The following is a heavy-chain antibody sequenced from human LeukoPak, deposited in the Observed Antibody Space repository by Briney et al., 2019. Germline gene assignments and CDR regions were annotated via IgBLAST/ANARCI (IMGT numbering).Heavy chain of an antibody. CDR3: ARIRGNGYPFDY. CDR1: GGTFSSYA. Sequence: SVTVSCKASGGTFSSYAISWVRQAPGQGLEWMGGIIPIFGTANYAQKFQGRVTITADESTSTAYMELSSLRSEDTAVYYCARIRGNGYPFDYWGQGTLVTVSS. CDR2: IIPIFGTA. J-gene: IGHJ4*02. V-gene: IGHV1-69*13. D-gene: IGHD3-22*01.